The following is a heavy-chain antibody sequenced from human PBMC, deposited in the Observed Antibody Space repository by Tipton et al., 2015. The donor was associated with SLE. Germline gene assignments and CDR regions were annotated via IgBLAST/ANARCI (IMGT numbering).Heavy chain of an antibody. CDR2: INTDGSYT. J-gene: IGHJ4*02. CDR3: TMDTSGTRDY. D-gene: IGHD3-3*01. V-gene: IGHV3-74*01. CDR1: GFTFSSYW. Sequence: SLRLSCAASGFTFSSYWMHWVRQAPGKGLVWVSRINTDGSYTSYADSVRGRFTISRDNAKNTLYMQMNSLRAEDTAVYYCTMDTSGTRDYWGQGTLVTVSS.